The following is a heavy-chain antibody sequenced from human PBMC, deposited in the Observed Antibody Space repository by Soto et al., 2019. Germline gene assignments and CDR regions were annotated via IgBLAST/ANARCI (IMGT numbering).Heavy chain of an antibody. V-gene: IGHV3-23*01. J-gene: IGHJ1*01. CDR1: GFTFSSYA. D-gene: IGHD2-15*01. CDR3: ARDACSGGSCYSNYFQH. CDR2: ISGSGGST. Sequence: SLRLSCAASGFTFSSYAMSWVRQAPGKGLEWVSAISGSGGSTYYADSVKGRFTISRDNSKNTLYLQMNSLRAEDTAVYYCARDACSGGSCYSNYFQHWGQGTLVTVSS.